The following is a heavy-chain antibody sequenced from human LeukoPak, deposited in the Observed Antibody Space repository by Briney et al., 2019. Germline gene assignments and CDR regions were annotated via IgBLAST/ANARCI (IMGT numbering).Heavy chain of an antibody. CDR1: GYSFTSYW. J-gene: IGHJ6*02. D-gene: IGHD6-19*01. CDR2: IYPGDSDT. CDR3: ARSAVAGTYYYYYGMDV. Sequence: GESLKISCKGSGYSFTSYWIGWVRPMPGKGLGWMGIIYPGDSDTRYSPSFQGQVTISADKSISTAYLQWSSLKASDTAMYYCARSAVAGTYYYYYGMDVWGQGTTVTVSS. V-gene: IGHV5-51*01.